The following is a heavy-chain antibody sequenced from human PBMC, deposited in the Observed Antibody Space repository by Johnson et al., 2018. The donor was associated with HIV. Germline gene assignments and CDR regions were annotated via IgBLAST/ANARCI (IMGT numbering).Heavy chain of an antibody. CDR1: GFTFRSYA. J-gene: IGHJ3*02. Sequence: QVQLVESGGGVMQPGKSLRLSCEASGFTFRSYAMHWVRQAPGKGLEWVAVITYDGRNKYYTDSVKGRFTISRDNAEHSLHLQMNSLRVEDTAVYYCARGGRSFDIWGQGTVVTVSS. V-gene: IGHV3-30*04. CDR3: ARGGRSFDI. CDR2: ITYDGRNK.